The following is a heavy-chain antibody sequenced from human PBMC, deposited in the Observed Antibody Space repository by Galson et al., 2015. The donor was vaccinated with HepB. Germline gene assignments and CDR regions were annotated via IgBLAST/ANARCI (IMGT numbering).Heavy chain of an antibody. CDR3: ARARYGDEQAPGLWFDP. Sequence: LSLTCTVSGGSISSSYWSWIRQPPGKGLEWIGYIYYSGSTNYNPSLKSRVTISVDTSKNQFSLKLSSVTAADTAVYYCARARYGDEQAPGLWFDPWGQGTLVTVSS. J-gene: IGHJ5*02. CDR2: IYYSGST. V-gene: IGHV4-59*01. D-gene: IGHD4-17*01. CDR1: GGSISSSY.